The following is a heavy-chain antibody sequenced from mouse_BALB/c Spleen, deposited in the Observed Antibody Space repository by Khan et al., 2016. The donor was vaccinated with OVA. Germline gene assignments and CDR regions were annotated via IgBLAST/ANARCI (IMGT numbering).Heavy chain of an antibody. CDR2: INPSNGGT. V-gene: IGHV1S81*02. J-gene: IGHJ3*01. CDR1: GYTFTSYY. Sequence: VQLQQSGAELVKPGASVKLSCKASGYTFTSYYMYWVKQRPGQGLEWIGEINPSNGGTNVNEKFKSQATLTVDKSSSTAYMEVSSLTSEDSAVYYCTRGGYGSPFAYWGQGTLVTVSA. CDR3: TRGGYGSPFAY. D-gene: IGHD1-1*01.